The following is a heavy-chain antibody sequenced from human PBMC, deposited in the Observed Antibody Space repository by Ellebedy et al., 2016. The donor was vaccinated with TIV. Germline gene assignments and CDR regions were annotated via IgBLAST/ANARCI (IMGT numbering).Heavy chain of an antibody. CDR3: AKDRGGWYQTQEYFQH. J-gene: IGHJ1*01. Sequence: GESLKISCAASGFTFSSYGMHWVRQAPGKGLEWVAVIWYDGSNKYYADSVKGRFTISRDNSKNTLYLQMNSLRAEDTAVYYCAKDRGGWYQTQEYFQHWGQGTLVTVSS. V-gene: IGHV3-33*06. CDR2: IWYDGSNK. D-gene: IGHD6-19*01. CDR1: GFTFSSYG.